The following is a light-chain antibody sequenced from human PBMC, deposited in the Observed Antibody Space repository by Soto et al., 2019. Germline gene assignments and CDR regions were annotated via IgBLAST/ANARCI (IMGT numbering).Light chain of an antibody. CDR1: RSISRS. CDR2: AAS. CDR3: LQHNSYPWT. V-gene: IGKV1-5*01. J-gene: IGKJ1*01. Sequence: DIQMTQSPSTLSASVGDRVTITCRASRSISRSLAWYQQKPGKAPSLLIYAASSLQSGVPSRFSGSGSGTEFTLTISSLQPEDFATYYCLQHNSYPWTFGQGTKVEIK.